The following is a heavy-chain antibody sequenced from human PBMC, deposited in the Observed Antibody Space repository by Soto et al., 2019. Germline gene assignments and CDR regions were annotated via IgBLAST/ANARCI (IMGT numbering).Heavy chain of an antibody. D-gene: IGHD6-19*01. V-gene: IGHV4-31*03. CDR1: GGSISSGGYY. J-gene: IGHJ4*02. Sequence: SETLSLTCTVSGGSISSGGYYWSWIRQHPGKGLEWIGYIYYSGCTYYNPSLKSRVTISVDTSKNEFSLKLRSVTAADTAVYYCARSDGEKWLVQFDFWGQGTLVTVSS. CDR3: ARSDGEKWLVQFDF. CDR2: IYYSGCT.